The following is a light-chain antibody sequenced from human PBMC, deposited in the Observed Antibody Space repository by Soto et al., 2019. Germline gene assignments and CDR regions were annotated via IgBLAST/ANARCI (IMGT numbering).Light chain of an antibody. Sequence: QLVLTQPPSVSGAPGQRVTISCTGSSSNIGAGYDVHWYQQLPGTAPKVLIFDNNSRPSGVPGRFSGSKSGSSASLAITGLQAEDEADYYCHSYDVSLSGPVLGGGTKLTVL. CDR2: DNN. CDR1: SSNIGAGYD. CDR3: HSYDVSLSGPV. J-gene: IGLJ2*01. V-gene: IGLV1-40*01.